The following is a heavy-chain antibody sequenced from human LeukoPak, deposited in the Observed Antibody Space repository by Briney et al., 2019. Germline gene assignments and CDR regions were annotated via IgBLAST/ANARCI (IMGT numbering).Heavy chain of an antibody. Sequence: SETLSLTCTVSGGSISSYYWSWIRQPPGKGLEWIGYIYYSGSTNYNPSLKSRVTMSVDTSKNQFSLKLSSVTAVDTAVYYCARHPVRFAFDIWGQGTMVTVSS. CDR1: GGSISSYY. CDR2: IYYSGST. J-gene: IGHJ3*02. D-gene: IGHD3-16*01. CDR3: ARHPVRFAFDI. V-gene: IGHV4-59*08.